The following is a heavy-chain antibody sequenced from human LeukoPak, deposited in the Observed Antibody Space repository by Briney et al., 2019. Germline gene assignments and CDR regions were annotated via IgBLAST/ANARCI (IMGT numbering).Heavy chain of an antibody. CDR3: ARVPHDGVNWFDP. J-gene: IGHJ5*02. V-gene: IGHV4-30-2*01. CDR1: GGSISSSGYY. CDR2: IYHSGST. Sequence: SETLSLTCTVSGGSISSSGYYWSWIRQPPGKGLEWIGYIYHSGSTYYNPSLKSRVTISVDRSKNQFSLKLSSVTAADTAVYYCARVPHDGVNWFDPWGQGTLVTVSS. D-gene: IGHD3-16*01.